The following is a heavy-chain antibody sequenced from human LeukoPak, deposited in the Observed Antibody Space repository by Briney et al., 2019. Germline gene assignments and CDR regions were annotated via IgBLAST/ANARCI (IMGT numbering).Heavy chain of an antibody. CDR1: GYTFTSYY. V-gene: IGHV1-46*01. Sequence: VASVKVSCKASGYTFTSYYTHWVRQAPGQGLEWMGIINPSGGSTSYAQKFQGRVTMTRGTSTSTVYMELSSLRSEDTAVYYCARDTGWELLNYYYYYGMDVWGQGTTVTVSS. CDR2: INPSGGST. D-gene: IGHD1-26*01. J-gene: IGHJ6*02. CDR3: ARDTGWELLNYYYYYGMDV.